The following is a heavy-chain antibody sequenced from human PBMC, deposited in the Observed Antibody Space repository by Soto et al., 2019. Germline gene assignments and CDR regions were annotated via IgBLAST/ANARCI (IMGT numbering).Heavy chain of an antibody. V-gene: IGHV4-59*01. Sequence: QVLLQESGPGLVKPSETLSLTCTVSTDSISRYYWSWIRQPPGKGLEGIGYSHYSGSTNYDPSLMSRVTISVDTSRNQFSLRLTSVTAADTAVYYCARGGQGYCSNGICPRGFDLWGHGTLVIVSS. D-gene: IGHD2-8*01. CDR2: SHYSGST. CDR1: TDSISRYY. CDR3: ARGGQGYCSNGICPRGFDL. J-gene: IGHJ5*02.